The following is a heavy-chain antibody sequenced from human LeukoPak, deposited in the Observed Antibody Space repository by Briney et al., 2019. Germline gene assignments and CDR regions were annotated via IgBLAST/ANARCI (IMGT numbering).Heavy chain of an antibody. D-gene: IGHD1-26*01. CDR1: GFTFSNYG. J-gene: IGHJ4*02. CDR2: IRNKANSYTT. Sequence: GGSLRLSCAASGFTFSNYGMHWVRQAPGKGLEWVGRIRNKANSYTTEYAASVQGRFTVSRDDSMNSLYLQMNSMKTEDTAVYYCTRLVGANDWGQGTLVTVSS. V-gene: IGHV3-72*01. CDR3: TRLVGAND.